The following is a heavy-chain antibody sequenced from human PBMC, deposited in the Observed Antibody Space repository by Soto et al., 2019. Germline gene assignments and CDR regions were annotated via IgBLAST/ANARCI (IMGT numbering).Heavy chain of an antibody. V-gene: IGHV3-23*01. CDR2: IGESGTPT. J-gene: IGHJ6*02. CDR1: RFTFSSYA. Sequence: VGSLRLSCAASRFTFSSYAVKWVRPTPGKGPEWVSLIGESGTPTYYADSVKGRFTISRDNSGNTLFLEMYSLRAEDTAVYYCARYIPGVRYYGMDVWGQGTTVTVSS. CDR3: ARYIPGVRYYGMDV. D-gene: IGHD2-2*01.